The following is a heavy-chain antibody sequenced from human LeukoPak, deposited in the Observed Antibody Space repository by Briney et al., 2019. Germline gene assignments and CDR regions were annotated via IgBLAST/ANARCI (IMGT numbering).Heavy chain of an antibody. J-gene: IGHJ4*02. V-gene: IGHV4-34*01. CDR1: DESFGGSY. Sequence: SETLSLTCAVYDESFGGSYWSWVRQPPGKGLEWIGEINHSGSTNYNSSLKSRVTISLDTSKNHFSLKLSSVTAADTAMYYCASLYTVTGRDSWGQGTLVTVSS. D-gene: IGHD4-11*01. CDR3: ASLYTVTGRDS. CDR2: INHSGST.